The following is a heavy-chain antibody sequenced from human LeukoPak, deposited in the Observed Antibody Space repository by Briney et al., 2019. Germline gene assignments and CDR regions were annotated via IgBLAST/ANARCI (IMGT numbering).Heavy chain of an antibody. CDR3: ARDSAELDY. V-gene: IGHV3-21*01. J-gene: IGHJ4*02. CDR1: GFAFSIYS. Sequence: GGSLRLSCAASGFAFSIYSMNWVRQAPGKGLEWVSSISSSSSYIHYTDSVKGRFTISRDNAKNSLYLQMSSLTAEDTALYYCARDSAELDYWGQGTLVTVSS. CDR2: ISSSSSYI. D-gene: IGHD1-26*01.